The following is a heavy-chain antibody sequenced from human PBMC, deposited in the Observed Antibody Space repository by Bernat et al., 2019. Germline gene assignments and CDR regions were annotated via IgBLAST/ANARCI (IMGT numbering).Heavy chain of an antibody. CDR2: INHSGST. V-gene: IGHV4-31*03. J-gene: IGHJ6*03. Sequence: QVQLQESGPGLVKPSQTLSLTCTVSGGSISSGGYYWSWIRQHPGKGLEWIGEINHSGSTNYNPSLKSRVTISVDTSKNQFSLKLSSVTAADTAVYYCASRQYQLLFHYYYMDVWGKGTTVTVSS. D-gene: IGHD2-2*01. CDR1: GGSISSGGYY. CDR3: ASRQYQLLFHYYYMDV.